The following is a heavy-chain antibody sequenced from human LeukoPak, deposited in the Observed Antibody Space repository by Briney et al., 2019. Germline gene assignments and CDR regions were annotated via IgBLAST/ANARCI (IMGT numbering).Heavy chain of an antibody. CDR1: GGSFSGYY. V-gene: IGHV4-34*01. CDR3: ARAAWIQNYFDY. J-gene: IGHJ4*02. Sequence: SETLSLTCAVYGGSFSGYYWSWIRQPPGKGLEWIGEINHSGSTNYNPSLKSRVTISVDTSKNQFSLKLSSVTAADTAVYYCARAAWIQNYFDYWGQGTLVTVSS. D-gene: IGHD5-18*01. CDR2: INHSGST.